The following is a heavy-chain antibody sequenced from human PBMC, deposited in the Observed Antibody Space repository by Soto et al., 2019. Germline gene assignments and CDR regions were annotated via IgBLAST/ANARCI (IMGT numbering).Heavy chain of an antibody. V-gene: IGHV1-69*13. CDR3: AREDYDILTGYYIFDY. CDR1: GGTFSSYA. J-gene: IGHJ4*02. Sequence: GASVKVSCKASGGTFSSYAISWVRQAPGQGLEWMGGIIPIFGTANYAQKFQGRVTITADESTSTAYMELSSLRSEDTAVYYCAREDYDILTGYYIFDYWGQGTLVTVSS. D-gene: IGHD3-9*01. CDR2: IIPIFGTA.